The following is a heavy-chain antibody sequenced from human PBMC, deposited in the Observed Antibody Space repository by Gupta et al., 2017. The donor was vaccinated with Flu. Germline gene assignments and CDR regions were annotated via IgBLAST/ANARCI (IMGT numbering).Heavy chain of an antibody. CDR2: IIPILGIA. V-gene: IGHV1-69*08. CDR1: GGPFRSAT. Sequence: QVQLVQSGAEVKKPGSSVKVSCKASGGPFRSATISWLRQAPGQGLEWMGRIIPILGIANYAQKFQGRVTITADKSTSTAYMELRSLRSEDTAVYYCARDGLTGTTLDYWGQGTLVTVSS. CDR3: ARDGLTGTTLDY. J-gene: IGHJ4*02. D-gene: IGHD1-20*01.